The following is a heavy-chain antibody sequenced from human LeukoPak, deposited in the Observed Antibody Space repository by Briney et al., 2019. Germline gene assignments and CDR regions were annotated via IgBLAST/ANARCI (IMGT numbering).Heavy chain of an antibody. V-gene: IGHV3-30-3*01. CDR1: GFTFSNSA. Sequence: GGSLRLSCAASGFTFSNSAMYWFRQAPGQGLEWEAFISYDGSNKNYADSVKGRFTISRDNSKNTLYLQMNSLRVDDTAIYYCAKEDVTWGQGTLVTVSS. D-gene: IGHD2-21*02. CDR3: AKEDVT. J-gene: IGHJ4*02. CDR2: ISYDGSNK.